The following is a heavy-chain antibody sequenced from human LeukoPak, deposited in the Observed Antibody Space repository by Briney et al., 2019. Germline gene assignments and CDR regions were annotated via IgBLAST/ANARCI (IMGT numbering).Heavy chain of an antibody. CDR3: TSWGDTTAEYFQR. D-gene: IGHD2-21*02. Sequence: GGSLRLSCVVSGFTFNRCWMNWVRQAPGKGLEWVAHINPDGRDTYYVDSVKGRFTISRDNAQNSMYLQMHSLRVEDTAVYYCTSWGDTTAEYFQRWGQGTLVTVSS. J-gene: IGHJ1*01. CDR2: INPDGRDT. V-gene: IGHV3-7*01. CDR1: GFTFNRCW.